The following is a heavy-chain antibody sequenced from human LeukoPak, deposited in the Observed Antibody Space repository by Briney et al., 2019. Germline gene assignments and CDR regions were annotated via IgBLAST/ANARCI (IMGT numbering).Heavy chain of an antibody. CDR2: INSDGSST. Sequence: GSLRLSCAASGFTFSSYWMHWVRQAPGKGLVWVSRINSDGSSTSYADSVKGRFTISRDNAKNMLYLQMNSLRAEDTAVYYCARVGLAAAGYYYGMDVWGQGTTVTVSS. CDR1: GFTFSSYW. D-gene: IGHD6-13*01. V-gene: IGHV3-74*01. CDR3: ARVGLAAAGYYYGMDV. J-gene: IGHJ6*02.